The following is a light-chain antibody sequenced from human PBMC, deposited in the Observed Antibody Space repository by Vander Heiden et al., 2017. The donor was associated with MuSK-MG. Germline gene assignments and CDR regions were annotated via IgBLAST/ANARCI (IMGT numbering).Light chain of an antibody. CDR2: GAS. Sequence: EIVLTQSPGTLSLSPGERATLSCRASQSVSSRNLAWYQQKHGQAPRLLIYGASSRATGIPDRFSGSGSETDFTLIISRLEPEDFVVYYCQQYGSSPITFGQGTRLEIK. V-gene: IGKV3-20*01. J-gene: IGKJ5*01. CDR3: QQYGSSPIT. CDR1: QSVSSRN.